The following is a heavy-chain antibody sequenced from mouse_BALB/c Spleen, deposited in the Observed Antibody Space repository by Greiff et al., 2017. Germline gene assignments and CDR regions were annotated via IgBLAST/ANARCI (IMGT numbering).Heavy chain of an antibody. Sequence: EVMLVESGGGLVKPGGSLKLSCAASGFAFSSYDMSWVRQTPEKRLEWVAYISSGGGSTYYPDTVKGRFTISRDNAKNTLYLQMSSLKSEDTAMYYCARHGGYQAWFAYWGQGTLVTVSA. V-gene: IGHV5-12-1*01. CDR2: ISSGGGST. D-gene: IGHD1-1*02. CDR1: GFAFSSYD. CDR3: ARHGGYQAWFAY. J-gene: IGHJ3*01.